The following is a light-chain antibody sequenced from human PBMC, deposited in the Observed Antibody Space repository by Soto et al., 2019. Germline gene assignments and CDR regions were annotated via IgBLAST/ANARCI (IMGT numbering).Light chain of an antibody. CDR2: HAS. J-gene: IGKJ4*01. CDR1: QSISNW. CDR3: QQYGSSFT. V-gene: IGKV1-5*01. Sequence: DIHVGQSPCTLPASVGSIFTIACRASQSISNWLAWYQQKPGTAPKVLIYHASNLQSGVPSRSSGGGSGTEFTLTISRLEPEDFAVYYWQQYGSSFTFGGGTKVDIK.